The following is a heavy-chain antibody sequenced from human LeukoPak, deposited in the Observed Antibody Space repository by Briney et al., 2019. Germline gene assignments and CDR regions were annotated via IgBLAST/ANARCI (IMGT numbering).Heavy chain of an antibody. CDR2: ICPGDSDT. Sequence: GESLQICAKGSGYIFTIYWIGWGRQLPGKGLERMGIICPGDSDTRYSPSFQGQVTISADKSISTAYLQWSSLKASDTAMYYCARLGCSSTSCGGDWFDPWGQGTLVTVSS. J-gene: IGHJ5*02. D-gene: IGHD2-2*01. CDR3: ARLGCSSTSCGGDWFDP. CDR1: GYIFTIYW. V-gene: IGHV5-51*01.